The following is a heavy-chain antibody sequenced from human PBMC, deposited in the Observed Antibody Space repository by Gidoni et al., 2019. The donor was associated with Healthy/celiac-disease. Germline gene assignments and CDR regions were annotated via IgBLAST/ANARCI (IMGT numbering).Heavy chain of an antibody. CDR2: IIPILGIA. D-gene: IGHD6-19*01. Sequence: QVQLVQSGAEVKKPGSSVTVSCKASGGTFSSYTISWVRQAPGQGLEWMGRIIPILGIANYAQKFQGRVTITADKSTSTAYMELSSLRSEDTAVYYCARATAVAGTDYWGQGTLVTVSS. CDR1: GGTFSSYT. J-gene: IGHJ4*02. CDR3: ARATAVAGTDY. V-gene: IGHV1-69*02.